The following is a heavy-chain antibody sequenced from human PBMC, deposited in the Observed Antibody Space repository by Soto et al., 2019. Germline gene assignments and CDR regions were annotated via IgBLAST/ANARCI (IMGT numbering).Heavy chain of an antibody. J-gene: IGHJ3*02. Sequence: SETLSLTCTVSGGSISSSSYYWGWIRQPPGKGLEWIGSIYYSGSTYYNPSLKSRVTISVDTSKNQFSLKLSSVTAADTAVYYCARHLWIAVAPDAFDIWGQGTMVTVSS. V-gene: IGHV4-39*01. CDR1: GGSISSSSYY. CDR3: ARHLWIAVAPDAFDI. CDR2: IYYSGST. D-gene: IGHD6-19*01.